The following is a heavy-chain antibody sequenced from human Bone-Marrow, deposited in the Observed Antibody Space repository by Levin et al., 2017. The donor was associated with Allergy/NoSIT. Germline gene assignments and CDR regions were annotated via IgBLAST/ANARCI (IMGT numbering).Heavy chain of an antibody. CDR3: ARGYGDYDSKFDY. CDR2: IYYSGST. V-gene: IGHV4-31*03. CDR1: GGSISSGGYY. J-gene: IGHJ4*02. Sequence: SQTLSLTCTVSGGSISSGGYYWSWIRQHPGKGLEWIGYIYYSGSTYYNPSLKSRVTISVDTSKNQFSLKLSSVTAADTAVYYCARGYGDYDSKFDYWGQGTLVTVSS. D-gene: IGHD4-17*01.